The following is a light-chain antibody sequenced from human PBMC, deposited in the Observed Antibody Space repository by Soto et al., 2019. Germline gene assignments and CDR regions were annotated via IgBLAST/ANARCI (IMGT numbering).Light chain of an antibody. V-gene: IGKV3-20*01. J-gene: IGKJ1*01. CDR3: QQYGSSLWT. CDR1: QSVSSSY. Sequence: IVFTGGPGTLSLSPGERATLSWRASQSVSSSYLAWYPQTNGKAPRILIYGASSRDTDIPDRFSGSGSWTDCTLTLSRLEPEDVAVDYCQQYGSSLWTSGQGTKVDI. CDR2: GAS.